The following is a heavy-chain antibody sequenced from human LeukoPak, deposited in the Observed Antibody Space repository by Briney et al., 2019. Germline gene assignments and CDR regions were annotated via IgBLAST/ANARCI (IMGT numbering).Heavy chain of an antibody. D-gene: IGHD2-2*01. CDR1: GFTFSSYW. CDR2: IASDGSST. V-gene: IGHV3-74*01. Sequence: PGGSLRLSCAASGFTFSSYWMNWVRQAPGKGLVWVSRIASDGSSTTYADSVKGRFSISRDNAKNTLYLQMNSLRVEDTAVYYCARGRYSSRSGGYYFDIWGQGTLVTVSS. J-gene: IGHJ4*02. CDR3: ARGRYSSRSGGYYFDI.